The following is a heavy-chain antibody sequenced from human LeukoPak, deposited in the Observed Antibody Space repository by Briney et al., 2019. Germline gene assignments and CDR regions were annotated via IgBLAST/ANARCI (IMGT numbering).Heavy chain of an antibody. CDR2: IYDSGST. CDR3: ARDGYDFWSGPDRRASLDY. V-gene: IGHV4-31*03. Sequence: SQTLSLTCTVSGGSISSGGYYWSWIRQHPGKGLEWIGYIYDSGSTYYKPSLRSRVTISVDTSKNQFSLKLSSVTAADTAVYYCARDGYDFWSGPDRRASLDYWGQGTLVTVSS. J-gene: IGHJ4*02. D-gene: IGHD3-3*01. CDR1: GGSISSGGYY.